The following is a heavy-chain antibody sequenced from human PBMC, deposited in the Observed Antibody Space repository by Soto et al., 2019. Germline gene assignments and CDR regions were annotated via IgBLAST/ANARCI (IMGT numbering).Heavy chain of an antibody. J-gene: IGHJ5*02. V-gene: IGHV4-59*01. CDR2: IYYSGST. CDR3: ARDGPVYCNRTSCPYNWFDP. Sequence: TSETLSLTCTVSGGSFSTNYWSWIRQPPGKGLEWIGYIYYSGSTDYNPSLKSRVTISVDTAKNQFSLKLSSVTAADTAVYYCARDGPVYCNRTSCPYNWFDPWGQGILVTVSS. D-gene: IGHD2-2*01. CDR1: GGSFSTNY.